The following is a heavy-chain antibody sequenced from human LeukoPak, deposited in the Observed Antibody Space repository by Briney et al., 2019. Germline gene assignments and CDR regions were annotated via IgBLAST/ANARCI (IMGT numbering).Heavy chain of an antibody. J-gene: IGHJ6*02. CDR1: GFTVSSNY. D-gene: IGHD6-19*01. CDR3: ARDPSGTGGMDV. Sequence: PGGSLRLSCAASGFTVSSNYMSWVRQAPGKGLEWVSVIYSGYTTYYAASVKGRFTISRDNSKNTLSLQMNSLRAEDTAVYYCARDPSGTGGMDVWGQGTTVTVSS. V-gene: IGHV3-53*01. CDR2: IYSGYTT.